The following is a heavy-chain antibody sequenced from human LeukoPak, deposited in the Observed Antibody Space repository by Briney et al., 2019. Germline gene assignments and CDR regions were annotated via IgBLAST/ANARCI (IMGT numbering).Heavy chain of an antibody. CDR3: ARLGSILWWWLLSTWFDP. V-gene: IGHV1-68*02. D-gene: IGHD2-21*02. Sequence: ASVKVSCKASGYTFTYCSLHWLQQAPGQGLERMRWITLYNGNINYAKKFQSRVTITRDMSLRTAYIELSSLRSEDSAVYYWARLGSILWWWLLSTWFDPWGQGTLVTVSS. CDR2: ITLYNGNI. J-gene: IGHJ5*02. CDR1: GYTFTYCS.